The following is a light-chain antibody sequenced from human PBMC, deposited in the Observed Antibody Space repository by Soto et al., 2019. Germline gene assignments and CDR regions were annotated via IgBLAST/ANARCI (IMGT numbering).Light chain of an antibody. CDR3: SSYTSSSTDYV. CDR1: SSDVGGYNY. V-gene: IGLV2-14*01. Sequence: QSVLTQPASVSGSPGQSITSCCTGTSSDVGGYNYVSWYQQHPGKAPKLMIYDVSNRPSGVSNRFSGSKSGNTASLTISGLQAEDEADYYCSSYTSSSTDYVFGTGTKVTVL. CDR2: DVS. J-gene: IGLJ1*01.